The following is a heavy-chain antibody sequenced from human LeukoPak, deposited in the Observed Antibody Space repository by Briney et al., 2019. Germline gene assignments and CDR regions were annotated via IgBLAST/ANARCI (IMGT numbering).Heavy chain of an antibody. J-gene: IGHJ4*02. CDR3: AKDKIRAAAGAKTLFDY. Sequence: PGGSLRLSCAASGFTFSSYAMSWVRQAPGKGLEWVSGISWNSGSIGYADSVKGRFTISRDNAKNSLYLQMNSLRAEDTALYYCAKDKIRAAAGAKTLFDYWGQGTLVTVSS. CDR2: ISWNSGSI. D-gene: IGHD6-13*01. CDR1: GFTFSSYA. V-gene: IGHV3-9*01.